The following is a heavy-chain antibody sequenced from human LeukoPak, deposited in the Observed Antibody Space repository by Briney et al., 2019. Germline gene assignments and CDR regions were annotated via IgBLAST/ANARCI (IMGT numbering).Heavy chain of an antibody. CDR3: ARAYYYDSSGYRAEYFQH. J-gene: IGHJ1*01. D-gene: IGHD3-22*01. Sequence: SETLSLTCTVSGGSISSSSYYWGWIRQPPGKGLEWIGSTYYSGSTYYNPSLKSRVTISVDTSKNQFSLKLSSVTAADTAVYYCARAYYYDSSGYRAEYFQHWGQGTLVTVSS. V-gene: IGHV4-39*01. CDR1: GGSISSSSYY. CDR2: TYYSGST.